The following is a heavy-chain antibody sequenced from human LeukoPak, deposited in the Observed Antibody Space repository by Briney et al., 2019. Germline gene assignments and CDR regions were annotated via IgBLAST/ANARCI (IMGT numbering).Heavy chain of an antibody. CDR1: GFTFSDSA. D-gene: IGHD2-2*01. J-gene: IGHJ6*02. Sequence: GGSLRLSCAASGFTFSDSAVHWARQASGKGLEWVGRIRSKANSYATAYTASVKGRFTISRDDSKDTAYLQMNSLRAEDTAVYYCARDEGYCSRTSCYGASKGMDVWGQGTAVIVSS. CDR3: ARDEGYCSRTSCYGASKGMDV. V-gene: IGHV3-73*01. CDR2: IRSKANSYAT.